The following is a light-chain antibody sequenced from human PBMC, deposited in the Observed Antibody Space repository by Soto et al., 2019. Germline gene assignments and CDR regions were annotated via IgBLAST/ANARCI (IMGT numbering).Light chain of an antibody. Sequence: EIVLTQSPGTLSLSPGERATLSCRASQTVRTNYLAWFQHKPGQAPRLLIYGASSRATGIPYRFSGSGSGTDFTLTINRLEPEDFAVYFCQQYSDSPLTLGGGTKVEIK. J-gene: IGKJ4*01. CDR2: GAS. CDR3: QQYSDSPLT. CDR1: QTVRTNY. V-gene: IGKV3-20*01.